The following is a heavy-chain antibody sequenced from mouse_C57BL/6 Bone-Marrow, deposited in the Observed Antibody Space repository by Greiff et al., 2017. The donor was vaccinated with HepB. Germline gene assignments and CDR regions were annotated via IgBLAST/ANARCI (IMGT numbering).Heavy chain of an antibody. CDR2: IYWDDDK. CDR3: ARRASYYSNYGYWYFDV. V-gene: IGHV8-12*01. J-gene: IGHJ1*03. CDR1: GFSLSTSGMG. D-gene: IGHD2-5*01. Sequence: VKLMESGPGILQSSQTLSLTCSFSGFSLSTSGMGVSWIRQPSGKGLEWLAHIYWDDDKRYNPSLNSRLTISKDTSRNQVFLKITSVDTADTATYYCARRASYYSNYGYWYFDVWGTGTTVTVSS.